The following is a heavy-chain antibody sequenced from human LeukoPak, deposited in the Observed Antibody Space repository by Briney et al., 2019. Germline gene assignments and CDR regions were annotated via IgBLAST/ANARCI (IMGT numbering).Heavy chain of an antibody. CDR1: GFTFSSYS. CDR2: ISSSSYI. Sequence: GGSLRLSCAASGFTFSSYSMNWVRQAPGKGLEWVSSISSSSYIYYADSVRGRFTISRDNAKNSLYLQMNSLRAEDTAVYYCARGSYYYDSSGYYDYWGQGTLVTVSS. V-gene: IGHV3-21*01. CDR3: ARGSYYYDSSGYYDY. D-gene: IGHD3-22*01. J-gene: IGHJ4*02.